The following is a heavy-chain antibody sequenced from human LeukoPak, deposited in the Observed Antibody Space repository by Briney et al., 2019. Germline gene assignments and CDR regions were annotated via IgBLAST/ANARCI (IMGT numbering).Heavy chain of an antibody. CDR3: ARGRLTNNWFDP. J-gene: IGHJ5*02. V-gene: IGHV4-34*01. CDR1: GGSFSGYY. Sequence: PSETLSLTCAVYGGSFSGYYWSWIRQPPGKGLEWIGEINHSGGTNYNPSLKSRVTISVDTSKNKFSLKLSSVTAADTAVYYCARGRLTNNWFDPWGQGTLVAVSP. D-gene: IGHD1/OR15-1a*01. CDR2: INHSGGT.